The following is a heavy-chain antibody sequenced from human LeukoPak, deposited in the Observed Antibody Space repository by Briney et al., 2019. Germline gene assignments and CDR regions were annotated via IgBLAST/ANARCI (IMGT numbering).Heavy chain of an antibody. CDR2: IIPIFGTA. Sequence: SVKVSCKASGGTFSSYAISWVRQAPGQGLEWMGGIIPIFGTANYAQKFQGRVTITADESTSTAYMELSSRRSEDTAVYYCATDCSSTSCYILTDAFDIWGQGTMVTVSS. D-gene: IGHD2-2*02. J-gene: IGHJ3*02. CDR1: GGTFSSYA. V-gene: IGHV1-69*13. CDR3: ATDCSSTSCYILTDAFDI.